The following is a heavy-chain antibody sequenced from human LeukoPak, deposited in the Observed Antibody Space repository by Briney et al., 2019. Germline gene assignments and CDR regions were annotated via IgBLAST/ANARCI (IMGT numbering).Heavy chain of an antibody. CDR1: AFTFSSYG. CDR3: AKLYSSSSPFDY. Sequence: GRSLRLSCAASAFTFSSYGMHWVRQAPGKGLKWVAVISYDGSNKYYADSVKGRFTISRDTSKNTLYLQMNSLRAEDTAVYYCAKLYSSSSPFDYWGQGTLVTVSS. J-gene: IGHJ4*02. V-gene: IGHV3-30*18. CDR2: ISYDGSNK. D-gene: IGHD6-13*01.